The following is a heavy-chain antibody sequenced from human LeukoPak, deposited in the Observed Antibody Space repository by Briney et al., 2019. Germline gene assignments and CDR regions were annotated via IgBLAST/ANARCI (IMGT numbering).Heavy chain of an antibody. Sequence: GGSLRLSCAASGFKVSSNYMSWVRQAPGKGLEWVSVIYSGGSTYYADSVKGRFTISRDNSKNTLYLQMNSLRAEDTAVYYCARGFYDSSGYYFDYWGQGTLVTVSS. CDR2: IYSGGST. CDR1: GFKVSSNY. CDR3: ARGFYDSSGYYFDY. D-gene: IGHD3-22*01. J-gene: IGHJ4*02. V-gene: IGHV3-66*01.